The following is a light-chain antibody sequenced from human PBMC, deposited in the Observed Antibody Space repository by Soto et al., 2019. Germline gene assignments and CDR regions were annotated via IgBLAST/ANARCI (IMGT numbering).Light chain of an antibody. J-gene: IGKJ4*01. CDR1: QRVRGR. V-gene: IGKV1-5*01. Sequence: DIQVTQSPSALSACIGDRGIISCRASQRVRGRLAGNQQKTGKAPQLQIHDASSFQSGVPSTFRGSTSGTEFTLTLSSLQPDDFATDYCQQYNSYSRSFGGGTEVEI. CDR3: QQYNSYSRS. CDR2: DAS.